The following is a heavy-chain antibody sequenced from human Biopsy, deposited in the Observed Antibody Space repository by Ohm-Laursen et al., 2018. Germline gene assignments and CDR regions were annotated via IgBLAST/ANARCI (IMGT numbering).Heavy chain of an antibody. Sequence: ASVKVSCKSSGNTFATYHIHWVRQAPGQGLEWMGVISPSGATTSFSQKFQGRITTTRDTSTGTVYMDLNSLGSEDTAVYYCARAGVGSDGTDSYYYGMDVWGPGTTVSVSS. J-gene: IGHJ6*02. V-gene: IGHV1-46*01. CDR2: ISPSGATT. CDR3: ARAGVGSDGTDSYYYGMDV. D-gene: IGHD5-24*01. CDR1: GNTFATYH.